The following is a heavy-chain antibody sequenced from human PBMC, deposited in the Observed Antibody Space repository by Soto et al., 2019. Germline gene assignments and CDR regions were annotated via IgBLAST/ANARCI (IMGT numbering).Heavy chain of an antibody. CDR1: GFTFSSYE. J-gene: IGHJ5*02. D-gene: IGHD2-2*01. CDR3: AREREYCSSTSCSDWFDP. V-gene: IGHV3-48*03. CDR2: ISSSGSTI. Sequence: GGSLRLSCAASGFTFSSYEMNWVRQAPGKGLEWVSYISSSGSTIYYADSVKGRFTISRDNAKNSLYLQMSSLRAEDTAVYYCAREREYCSSTSCSDWFDPWGQGTLVTVSS.